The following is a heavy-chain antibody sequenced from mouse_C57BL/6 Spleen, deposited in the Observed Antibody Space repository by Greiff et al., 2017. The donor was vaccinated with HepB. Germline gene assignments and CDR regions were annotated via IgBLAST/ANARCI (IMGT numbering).Heavy chain of an antibody. CDR2: SRNKANDYTT. Sequence: EVQGVESGGGLVQSGRSLRLSCATSGFTFSDFYMEWVRQAPGKGLEWIAASRNKANDYTTEYSASVKGRFIVSRDTSQSILYLQMNALRAEDTAIYYCARDASELTFWYFDVWGTGTTVTVSS. V-gene: IGHV7-1*01. D-gene: IGHD4-1*01. CDR3: ARDASELTFWYFDV. CDR1: GFTFSDFY. J-gene: IGHJ1*03.